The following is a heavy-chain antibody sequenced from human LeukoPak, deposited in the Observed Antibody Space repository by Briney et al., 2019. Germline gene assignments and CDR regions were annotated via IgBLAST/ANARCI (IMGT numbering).Heavy chain of an antibody. CDR1: GFTFSSFA. Sequence: GGSLRLSCAASGFTFSSFAMAWVRQSPGKGLEWVSALSDRSHLSDYAGSVKGRFTISRDNSKNTLYLQMNNLRAEDTAVYYCARDRHVDTAMVSDYWGQGTLVTVSS. CDR2: LSDRSHLS. V-gene: IGHV3-23*01. J-gene: IGHJ4*02. CDR3: ARDRHVDTAMVSDY. D-gene: IGHD5-18*01.